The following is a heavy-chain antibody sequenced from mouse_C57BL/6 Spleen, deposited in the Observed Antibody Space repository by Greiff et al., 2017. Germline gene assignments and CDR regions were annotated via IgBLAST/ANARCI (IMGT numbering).Heavy chain of an antibody. CDR1: GFTFSDYG. CDR3: ARDGYYVPSVWYFDV. J-gene: IGHJ1*03. CDR2: ISSGSSTI. Sequence: EVQVVESGGGLVKPGGSLKLSCAASGFTFSDYGMHWVRQAPEKGLEWVAYISSGSSTIYYADTVKGRFTISRDNAKHTLFLQMTSLRSEDTAMYYCARDGYYVPSVWYFDVWGTGTTVTVSS. V-gene: IGHV5-17*01. D-gene: IGHD2-3*01.